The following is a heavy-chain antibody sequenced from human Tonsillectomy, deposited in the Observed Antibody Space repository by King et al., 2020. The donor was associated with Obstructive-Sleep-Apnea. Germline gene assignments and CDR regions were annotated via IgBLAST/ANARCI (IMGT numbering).Heavy chain of an antibody. V-gene: IGHV5-51*01. Sequence: GSGYIFTSYWIGWVRQLPGNGLEWMVIIYPGDSDTRYSPSFQGQVTISADKSISTAYLQWSSLKASDTAMYYCARPLYAAAAVDAFDIWGQGTMVTVSS. CDR2: IYPGDSDT. D-gene: IGHD6-13*01. CDR3: ARPLYAAAAVDAFDI. J-gene: IGHJ3*02. CDR1: GYIFTSYW.